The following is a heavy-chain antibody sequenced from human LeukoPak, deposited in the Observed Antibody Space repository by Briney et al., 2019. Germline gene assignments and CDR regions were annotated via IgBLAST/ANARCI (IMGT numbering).Heavy chain of an antibody. V-gene: IGHV4-39*07. J-gene: IGHJ4*02. CDR1: GVSISSSDYY. CDR3: ARRISRVLLWFGELSATYYFDY. Sequence: SETLSLTCSVSGVSISSSDYYWGWIRQPPGKGLEWIGSIYHSGSTYYYPSLESRVTISVDTSKNQFSLKLSSVTAADTAVYYCARRISRVLLWFGELSATYYFDYWGQGTLVTVSS. CDR2: IYHSGST. D-gene: IGHD3-10*01.